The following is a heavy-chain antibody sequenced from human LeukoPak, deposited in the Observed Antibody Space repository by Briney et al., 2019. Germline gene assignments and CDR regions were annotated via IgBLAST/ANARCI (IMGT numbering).Heavy chain of an antibody. Sequence: ASVKVSCKASGYTFTGYYMHWVRQAPGQGLEWMGWINPNSGGTNYAQKIQDRVTMTRDTSINTAYMELTRLRSDDTAVYYCAREGCSSTSCYWFDPWGQGTLVTVSS. D-gene: IGHD2-2*01. CDR3: AREGCSSTSCYWFDP. CDR2: INPNSGGT. J-gene: IGHJ5*02. CDR1: GYTFTGYY. V-gene: IGHV1-2*02.